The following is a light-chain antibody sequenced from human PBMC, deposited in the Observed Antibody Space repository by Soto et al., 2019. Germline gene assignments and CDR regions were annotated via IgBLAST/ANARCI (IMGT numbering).Light chain of an antibody. J-gene: IGKJ5*01. V-gene: IGKV1-9*01. CDR2: AAS. CDR1: QDISSS. CDR3: QHVNSYPLP. Sequence: DIQLTQSPSFLSASIGDRVTITCRASQDISSSLAWYQQKPGKAPKFLIYAASTLQSGVPSRVSGSGSGTEFPLTSSSLQREDLAANYSQHVNSYPLPFGQRTRLEI.